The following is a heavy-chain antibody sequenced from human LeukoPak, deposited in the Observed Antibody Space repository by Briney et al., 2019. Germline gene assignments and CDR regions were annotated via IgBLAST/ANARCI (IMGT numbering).Heavy chain of an antibody. CDR3: VRAMGTSTYYYYYMDV. Sequence: QSGESLRLSCAASGFTVSTNYMSWVRQAPGKGLECVSVIYSGGSTYYADSVKGRFTISRDNSKNTLYLQMNSLRAEDTAVYYCVRAMGTSTYYYYYMDVWGKGTTVTVSS. D-gene: IGHD1-14*01. V-gene: IGHV3-53*01. J-gene: IGHJ6*03. CDR2: IYSGGST. CDR1: GFTVSTNY.